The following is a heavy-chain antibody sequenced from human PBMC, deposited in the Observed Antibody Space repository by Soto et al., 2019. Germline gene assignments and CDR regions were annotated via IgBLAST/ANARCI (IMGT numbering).Heavy chain of an antibody. D-gene: IGHD1-1*01. CDR2: ISSGGTIT. CDR3: ARVLIPQRYYYYGMDV. Sequence: EVQLVESGGGLVQPGGSLRLSCAASGFTFSSYEMNWVRQAAGKGLEWVSYISSGGTITYNADSVKGRFTISRDNAKNSLYLQMNSLRAEDTAVYYCARVLIPQRYYYYGMDVWDQGTTVTVSS. CDR1: GFTFSSYE. V-gene: IGHV3-48*03. J-gene: IGHJ6*02.